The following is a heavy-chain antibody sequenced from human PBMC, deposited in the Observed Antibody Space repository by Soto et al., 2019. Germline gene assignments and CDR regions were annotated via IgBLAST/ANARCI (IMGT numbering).Heavy chain of an antibody. CDR2: IIPILGIA. D-gene: IGHD3-22*01. J-gene: IGHJ3*02. CDR3: ARDRLEDRGGAFDI. V-gene: IGHV1-69*04. CDR1: GGTFSSYT. Sequence: ASVKVSCKASGGTFSSYTISWVRQAPGQGLEWMGRIIPILGIANYAQKFQGRVTITADKSTSTAYMELSSLRSEDTAVYYCARDRLEDRGGAFDIWGQGTMVTVSS.